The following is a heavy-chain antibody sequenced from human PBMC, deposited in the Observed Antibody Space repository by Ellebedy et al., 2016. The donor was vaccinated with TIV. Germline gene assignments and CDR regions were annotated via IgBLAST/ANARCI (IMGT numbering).Heavy chain of an antibody. Sequence: GGSLRLSCAASGFTFSSYGMHWVRQAPGKGLEWVGLFKSKADGGTTHYAGPVEGRFTISRDDSKSTLYLQMSSLETEDTAVYYCVREYRGSFDYWGQGTLVTVSS. CDR2: FKSKADGGTT. CDR3: VREYRGSFDY. J-gene: IGHJ4*02. V-gene: IGHV3-15*06. D-gene: IGHD3-10*01. CDR1: GFTFSSYG.